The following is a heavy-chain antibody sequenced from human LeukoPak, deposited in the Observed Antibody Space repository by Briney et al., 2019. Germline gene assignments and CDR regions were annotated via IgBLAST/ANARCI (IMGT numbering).Heavy chain of an antibody. CDR3: ASTGYIGADDY. J-gene: IGHJ4*02. Sequence: GGSLRLSCAASGFTFSSYSMNWVRQAPGKGLEWVSYISSSGSTIYYADSVKGRFTISRDNAKNSLYLQMNSLRAEDTAVYYCASTGYIGADDYWGQGTLVTVSS. CDR2: ISSSGSTI. CDR1: GFTFSSYS. V-gene: IGHV3-48*04. D-gene: IGHD6-13*01.